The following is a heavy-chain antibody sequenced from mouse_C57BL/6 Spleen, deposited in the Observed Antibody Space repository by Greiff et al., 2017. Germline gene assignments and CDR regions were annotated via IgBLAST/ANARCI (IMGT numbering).Heavy chain of an antibody. CDR2: IYPRSGTT. Sequence: QVQLQQSGAELARPGASVKMSCKASGYSFTSYGISWVKQRTGKGLEWIGEIYPRSGTTYYNEKFKGKATLTADKSSSTAYMELRSLTSEDSAVYFCAREESYDNYFGCRGHAATLTVSS. CDR1: GYSFTSYG. V-gene: IGHV1-81*01. J-gene: IGHJ2*01. D-gene: IGHD2-3*01. CDR3: AREESYDNYFGC.